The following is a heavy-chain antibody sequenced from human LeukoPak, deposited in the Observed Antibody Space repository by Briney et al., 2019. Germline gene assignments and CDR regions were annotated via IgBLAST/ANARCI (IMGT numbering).Heavy chain of an antibody. CDR3: AREGGPHTASDVFDI. Sequence: GGSLRLSCAASGFTFSSYAMHWVRQAPGKGLEWVAVISYDGSNKYYADSVKGRFTISRDNSKNTLYLQMNSLRAEDTAVYYCAREGGPHTASDVFDIWGQGTMVTVSS. V-gene: IGHV3-30-3*01. CDR1: GFTFSSYA. D-gene: IGHD5-18*01. CDR2: ISYDGSNK. J-gene: IGHJ3*02.